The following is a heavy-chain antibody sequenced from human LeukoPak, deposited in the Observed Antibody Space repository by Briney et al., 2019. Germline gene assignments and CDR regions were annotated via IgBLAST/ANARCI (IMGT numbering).Heavy chain of an antibody. D-gene: IGHD6-6*01. J-gene: IGHJ4*02. CDR3: AKDERKYSSSYDWYYFDY. CDR2: ISPSSHYI. CDR1: GFTFSNYS. Sequence: GGSLRLSCAGSGFTFSNYSINWVRQAPGKGLEWVSSISPSSHYIYYADSVKGRFTISRDNAKNSLYLQMNSLRAEDMALYYCAKDERKYSSSYDWYYFDYWGQGTLVTVSS. V-gene: IGHV3-21*04.